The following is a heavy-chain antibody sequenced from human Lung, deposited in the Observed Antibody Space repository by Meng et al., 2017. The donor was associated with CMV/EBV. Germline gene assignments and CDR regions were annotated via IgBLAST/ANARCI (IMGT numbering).Heavy chain of an antibody. CDR1: LCSISCGIS. V-gene: IGHV4-4*02. J-gene: IGHJ4*02. CDR2: IYHRGIT. Sequence: LSDPGPWLVLPSGLLPPHSASTLCSISCGISWSSSRHPHVKGLELIGEIYHRGITNYNPSLKCRVTISGDKSMNQFSLTRSSVTAADTAVYYCASFPPPGKQWLVTDHWGQGTLVTVSS. CDR3: ASFPPPGKQWLVTDH. D-gene: IGHD6-19*01.